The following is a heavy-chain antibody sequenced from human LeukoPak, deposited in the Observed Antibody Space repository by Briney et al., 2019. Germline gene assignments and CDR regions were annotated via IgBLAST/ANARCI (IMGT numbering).Heavy chain of an antibody. CDR3: ARGAYNSSWSFDY. V-gene: IGHV3-30-3*01. D-gene: IGHD6-13*01. CDR1: GFTFRNYA. J-gene: IGHJ4*02. CDR2: ISYDGGNK. Sequence: GGSLRLSCAASGFTFRNYAMHWVRQAPGKGLEWVAVISYDGGNKYYADSVKGRFTISRDNSKNTPYLQMNSLRAEDTAVYYCARGAYNSSWSFDYWGQGTLVTVSS.